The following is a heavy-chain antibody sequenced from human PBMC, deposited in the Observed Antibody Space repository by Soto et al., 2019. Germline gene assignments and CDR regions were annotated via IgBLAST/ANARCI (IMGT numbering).Heavy chain of an antibody. CDR3: ATGIAVTGPFDY. J-gene: IGHJ4*02. V-gene: IGHV3-23*01. CDR1: GFTFSAYA. CDR2: ISGSGTST. Sequence: GGSLRLSCAASGFTFSAYAMNWVRQAPGKGLEWVSEISGSGTSTYYADSVKGRFTISRDNSKNTLYLQMNSQRAEDTAVYFCATGIAVTGPFDYWGQGTLVTVSS. D-gene: IGHD6-19*01.